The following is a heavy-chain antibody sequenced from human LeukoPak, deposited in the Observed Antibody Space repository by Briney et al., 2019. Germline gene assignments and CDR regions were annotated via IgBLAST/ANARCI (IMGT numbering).Heavy chain of an antibody. J-gene: IGHJ4*02. CDR1: GFTFDDYA. Sequence: GGSLRLSCAASGFTFDDYAMHWVRQAPGKGLEWVSGISWNSGSIGYADSVRGRFTISRDNAKNSLYLQMNSLRAEDTALYYCAKDLYYYDSSGLADYWGQGTLVTVSS. D-gene: IGHD3-22*01. CDR2: ISWNSGSI. V-gene: IGHV3-9*01. CDR3: AKDLYYYDSSGLADY.